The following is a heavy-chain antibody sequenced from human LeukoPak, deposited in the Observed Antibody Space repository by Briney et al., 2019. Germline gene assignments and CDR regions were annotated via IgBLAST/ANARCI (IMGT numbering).Heavy chain of an antibody. J-gene: IGHJ6*02. V-gene: IGHV4-31*03. CDR2: IYYSGST. Sequence: TLSLTCTVSGGSISSGGYYWSWIRQHPGRGLEWIGYIYYSGSTYYNPSLKSRVTISVGTSKNQFSLKLSSVTAADTAVYYCASSQIFGVVPYYYYGMDVWGQGTTVTVSS. CDR3: ASSQIFGVVPYYYYGMDV. D-gene: IGHD3-3*01. CDR1: GGSISSGGYY.